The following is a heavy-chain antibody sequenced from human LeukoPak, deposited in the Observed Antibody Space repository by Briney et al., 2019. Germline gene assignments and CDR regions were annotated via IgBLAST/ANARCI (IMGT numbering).Heavy chain of an antibody. Sequence: SVKVSCKASGGTFSSYAISWVRQAPGQGLEWMGGIIPIFGTANYAQKLQGRVTMTTDTSTSTAYMELRSLRSDDTAVYYCARGGGSGYLKHWGQGTLVTVSS. J-gene: IGHJ4*02. V-gene: IGHV1-69*05. D-gene: IGHD3-22*01. CDR2: IIPIFGTA. CDR3: ARGGGSGYLKH. CDR1: GGTFSSYA.